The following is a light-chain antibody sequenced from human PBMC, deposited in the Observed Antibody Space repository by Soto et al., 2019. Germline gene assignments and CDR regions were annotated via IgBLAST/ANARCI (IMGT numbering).Light chain of an antibody. V-gene: IGKV3-20*01. CDR1: QSVSSSY. CDR2: GAS. Sequence: EIVLTQSPGTLSLSPGERATLSCRASQSVSSSYLAWYQQKPGQAPRLLMYGASSRATGIPDRFSGSGSGTDFTLTISRLEPDDFAVYYCQPYDSSRAFGQGTKVDIK. J-gene: IGKJ1*01. CDR3: QPYDSSRA.